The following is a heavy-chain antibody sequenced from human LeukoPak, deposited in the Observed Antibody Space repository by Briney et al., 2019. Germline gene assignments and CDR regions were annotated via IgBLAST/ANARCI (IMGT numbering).Heavy chain of an antibody. V-gene: IGHV3-21*01. CDR3: ASTNHYYDLRTYDYYFDY. J-gene: IGHJ4*02. CDR1: GFSFSSYS. D-gene: IGHD3-22*01. Sequence: MAGGSLRLSCAASGFSFSSYSMNWVRQAPGKGLEWVSSISSSSSYIYYADSVKGRLTISRDNAKNSLFLQMNNLRAEDTAVYYCASTNHYYDLRTYDYYFDYWGQGALVTVSS. CDR2: ISSSSSYI.